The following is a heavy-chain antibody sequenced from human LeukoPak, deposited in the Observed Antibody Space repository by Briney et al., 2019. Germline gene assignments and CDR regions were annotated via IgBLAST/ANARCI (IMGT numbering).Heavy chain of an antibody. D-gene: IGHD3-10*01. V-gene: IGHV3-66*01. Sequence: PGGSLRLSYAASGFTVSSNYMSWVRQAPGKGLEWVSVIYSGGSTYYADSVKGRFTISRDNAKNSLYLQMNSLRAEDTAVYYCARDPQYYYGSGSPTFDYWGQGTLVTVSS. J-gene: IGHJ4*02. CDR3: ARDPQYYYGSGSPTFDY. CDR2: IYSGGST. CDR1: GFTVSSNY.